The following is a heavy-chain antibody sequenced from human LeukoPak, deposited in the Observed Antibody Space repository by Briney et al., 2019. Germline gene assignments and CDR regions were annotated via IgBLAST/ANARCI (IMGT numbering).Heavy chain of an antibody. CDR3: ARFPSYSSGWYDY. CDR2: INAGNGNT. V-gene: IGHV1-3*01. D-gene: IGHD6-19*01. J-gene: IGHJ4*02. Sequence: ATVRVSCKASGYTFTSYAMHWVRQAPGQRLEWMGWINAGNGNTKDSQKYQGRVTITRDTSASTTYMELSSLRSEDTAVYYCARFPSYSSGWYDYWGQGTLVTVSS. CDR1: GYTFTSYA.